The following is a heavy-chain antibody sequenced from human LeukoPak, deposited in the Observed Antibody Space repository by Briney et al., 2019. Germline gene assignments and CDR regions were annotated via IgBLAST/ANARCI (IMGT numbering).Heavy chain of an antibody. J-gene: IGHJ4*02. CDR2: MSADSATT. CDR3: ARKSASGNYPLDY. CDR1: GFNFDSYS. D-gene: IGHD3-10*01. V-gene: IGHV3-23*01. Sequence: GGSLRLSCAASGFNFDSYSMTWVRQAPGKGLEWVSVMSADSATTFYADSVKGRFTISRDNAKNTVFSQMSSLRAEDTALYYCARKSASGNYPLDYWGQGTLVTVSS.